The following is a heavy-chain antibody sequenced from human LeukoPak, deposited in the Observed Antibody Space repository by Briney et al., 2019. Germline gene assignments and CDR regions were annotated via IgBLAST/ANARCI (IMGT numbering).Heavy chain of an antibody. Sequence: PSQTLSLTCTVSGGSISSGDYYWSWIRQPPGKGLEWIGYTYYSGSTYYNPSLKSRVTISVDTSKNQFSLKLSSVTAADTAVYYCARVRGVTDWFDPWGQGTLVTVSP. CDR3: ARVRGVTDWFDP. D-gene: IGHD2-21*02. V-gene: IGHV4-30-4*08. CDR1: GGSISSGDYY. CDR2: TYYSGST. J-gene: IGHJ5*02.